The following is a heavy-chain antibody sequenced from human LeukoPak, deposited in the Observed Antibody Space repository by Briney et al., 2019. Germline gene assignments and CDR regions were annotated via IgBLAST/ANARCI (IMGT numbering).Heavy chain of an antibody. CDR1: GGTFSSYA. CDR2: INPNSGGT. Sequence: ASVKVSCKASGGTFSSYAISWVRQAPGQGLEWMGWINPNSGGTNYAQKFQGRVTMTRDTSISTAYMELSRLRSDDTAVYYCARVVIRTGDQGWAFGYWGQGTLVTVSS. D-gene: IGHD7-27*01. CDR3: ARVVIRTGDQGWAFGY. V-gene: IGHV1-2*02. J-gene: IGHJ4*02.